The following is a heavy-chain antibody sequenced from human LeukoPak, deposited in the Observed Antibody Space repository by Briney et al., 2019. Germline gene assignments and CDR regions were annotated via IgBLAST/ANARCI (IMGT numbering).Heavy chain of an antibody. V-gene: IGHV2-5*01. J-gene: IGHJ5*02. CDR3: AHIYITMVRGGPYNWFDP. CDR1: GFSLSTSGVG. CDR2: IYWSDDK. D-gene: IGHD3-10*01. Sequence: SGPTLVNPTQTLTLTCTFSGFSLSTSGVGVGWIRQPPGKALEWLALIYWSDDKRYSPSLKSRLTITKDTSKNQVVLTMTNMDPVDTATYYCAHIYITMVRGGPYNWFDPWGQGTLVTVSS.